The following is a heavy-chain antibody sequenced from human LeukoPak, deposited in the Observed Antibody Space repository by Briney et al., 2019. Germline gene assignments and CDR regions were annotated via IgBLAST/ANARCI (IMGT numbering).Heavy chain of an antibody. CDR2: INSDGSST. J-gene: IGHJ6*03. V-gene: IGHV3-74*01. D-gene: IGHD4/OR15-4a*01. CDR3: ARTLTDYYFMDV. CDR1: GFTFSSYW. Sequence: GGSLRLSCAASGFTFSSYWMHWVRQAPGKGLVWVSRINSDGSSTTYADSVRGRFTVSRDNAKDTLYLQMNSLRAEDTAVYYCARTLTDYYFMDVWGKGTTVTISS.